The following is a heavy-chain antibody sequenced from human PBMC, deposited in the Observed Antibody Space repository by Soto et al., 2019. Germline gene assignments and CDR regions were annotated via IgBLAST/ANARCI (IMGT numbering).Heavy chain of an antibody. CDR3: ARDKDDYFDY. CDR2: TYYRSKWYN. CDR1: GDSVSSNSAA. J-gene: IGHJ4*02. Sequence: PSQTLSLTCAISGDSVSSNSAAWNWIRQSPSRGLEWLGRTYYRSKWYNDYAVSVKSRITINPDTSKNQFSLQLNSVTPENTDEEYGARDKDDYFDYWGQGTLVTVSS. V-gene: IGHV6-1*01.